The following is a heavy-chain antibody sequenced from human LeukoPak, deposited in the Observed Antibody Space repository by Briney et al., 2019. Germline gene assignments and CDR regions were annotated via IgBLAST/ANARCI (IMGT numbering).Heavy chain of an antibody. CDR3: ARSYGSGPYYYMDV. CDR2: IIPIFGTA. CDR1: GGTFSSYA. V-gene: IGHV1-69*13. J-gene: IGHJ6*03. D-gene: IGHD3-10*01. Sequence: ASVKVSCKAPGGTFSSYAISWVRQAPGQGLERMGGIIPIFGTANYAQKFQGRVTITADESTSTAYMELSSLRSEDTAVYYCARSYGSGPYYYMDVWGKGTTVTISS.